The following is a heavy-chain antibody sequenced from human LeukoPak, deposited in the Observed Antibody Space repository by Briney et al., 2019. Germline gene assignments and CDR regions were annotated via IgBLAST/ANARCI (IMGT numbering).Heavy chain of an antibody. J-gene: IGHJ4*02. CDR1: GYSFTSYW. CDR3: ARHPHDFNYYDSSGFDY. V-gene: IGHV5-51*01. D-gene: IGHD3-22*01. Sequence: GESLKISCKGSGYSFTSYWIGWVRQMPGKGLEWMGIIYPGDSDTRYSPSFQGQVTISADKSISTAYLQWSSLKASDTAMYYCARHPHDFNYYDSSGFDYWGQGTLVTVSS. CDR2: IYPGDSDT.